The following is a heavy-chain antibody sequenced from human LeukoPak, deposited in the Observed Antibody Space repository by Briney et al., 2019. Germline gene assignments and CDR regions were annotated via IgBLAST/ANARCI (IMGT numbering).Heavy chain of an antibody. CDR1: GFTFRSYG. D-gene: IGHD3-10*01. Sequence: PGGSLRLSCAASGFTFRSYGIHWVRQAPGKGLEWVAVISYDGSHKYYADSVKGRFTISRDNSKNTLYLQMNSLRAEDTAVYYCAKDIPRGIWFGEGLDAFDIWGQGTMVTVSS. V-gene: IGHV3-30*18. J-gene: IGHJ3*02. CDR2: ISYDGSHK. CDR3: AKDIPRGIWFGEGLDAFDI.